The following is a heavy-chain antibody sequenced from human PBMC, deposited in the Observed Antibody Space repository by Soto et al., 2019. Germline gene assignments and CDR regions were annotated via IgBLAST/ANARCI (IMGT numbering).Heavy chain of an antibody. V-gene: IGHV4-39*01. J-gene: IGHJ6*02. D-gene: IGHD3-3*01. CDR3: ARLWGWSGYQKPYYYGMDV. Sequence: SETLSLTCTVSGGSISSSSYYWGWIRQPPGKGLEWIGSIYYSGSTYYNPSLKSRVTISVDTSKNQFSLKLSSVTAADTAVYYCARLWGWSGYQKPYYYGMDVWGQGTTVTVSS. CDR2: IYYSGST. CDR1: GGSISSSSYY.